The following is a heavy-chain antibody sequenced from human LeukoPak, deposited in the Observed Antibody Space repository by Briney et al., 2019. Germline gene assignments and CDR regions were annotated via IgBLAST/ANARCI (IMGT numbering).Heavy chain of an antibody. CDR3: AKGWGGATYYFDY. D-gene: IGHD1-26*01. V-gene: IGHV3-23*01. J-gene: IGHJ4*02. CDR1: GFTFSNAW. Sequence: GGSLRLSCAASGFTFSNAWMSWVRQAPGKGLEWVSAISGSGGSTYYADSVKGRFTISRDNSKNTLYLQMNSLRAEDTAVYYCAKGWGGATYYFDYWGQGTLVTVSS. CDR2: ISGSGGST.